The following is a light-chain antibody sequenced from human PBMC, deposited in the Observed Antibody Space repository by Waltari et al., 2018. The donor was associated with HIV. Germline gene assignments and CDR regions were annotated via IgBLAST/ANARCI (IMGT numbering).Light chain of an antibody. CDR2: YDS. J-gene: IGLJ2*01. CDR1: RIGTKS. CDR3: EVWDETRNHVV. V-gene: IGLV3-21*04. Sequence: YVLTQPPSVSVAPGKTATTTCGGDRIGTKSGHRYQQKSGQAPQLIIYYDSDRPSGIPERFSGSNSGSTATLTISRVEAGDEADYYCEVWDETRNHVVFGGGTKLFAL.